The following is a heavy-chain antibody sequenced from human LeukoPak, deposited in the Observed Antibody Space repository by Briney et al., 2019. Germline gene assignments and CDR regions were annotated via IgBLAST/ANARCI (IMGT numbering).Heavy chain of an antibody. Sequence: PGESLKISCKHSEYSFPNYCIGWVRQMPGKGLEWMGIIYPDDSDTRYSPSFQGQVTISADKSISTAYLQWNSLKASDTAMYYCARVSSGDNYYYYYYMDVWGKGTTVTVSS. CDR1: EYSFPNYC. V-gene: IGHV5-51*01. CDR2: IYPDDSDT. CDR3: ARVSSGDNYYYYYYMDV. J-gene: IGHJ6*03. D-gene: IGHD2-15*01.